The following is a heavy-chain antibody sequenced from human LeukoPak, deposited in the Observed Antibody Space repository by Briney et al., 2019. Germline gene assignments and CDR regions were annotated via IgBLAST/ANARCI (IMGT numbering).Heavy chain of an antibody. J-gene: IGHJ3*02. CDR1: GFTFSSYE. Sequence: PGGSLRLSCAASGFTFSSYEMNWVRQAPGKGLEWVSYISSSGSTIYYADSVKGRFTISRDNAKNSLYLQMNSLRAEDTAVYYCARARGYYDILTGNDAFDIWGQGTMVTVSS. CDR2: ISSSGSTI. CDR3: ARARGYYDILTGNDAFDI. V-gene: IGHV3-48*03. D-gene: IGHD3-9*01.